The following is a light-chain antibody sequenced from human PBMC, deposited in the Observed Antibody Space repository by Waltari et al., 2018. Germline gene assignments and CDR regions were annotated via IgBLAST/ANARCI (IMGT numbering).Light chain of an antibody. CDR1: QSVGRS. V-gene: IGKV3-20*01. Sequence: EIVLTQSPGTLSLSPGERATLSCRASQSVGRSLAWYQQKPGQAPRLLISGASSRATGVPDRFSGSGSGTDFSLTIRSLEPEDFAVYFCQHYVRLPVTFGPGTKVEI. CDR3: QHYVRLPVT. J-gene: IGKJ1*01. CDR2: GAS.